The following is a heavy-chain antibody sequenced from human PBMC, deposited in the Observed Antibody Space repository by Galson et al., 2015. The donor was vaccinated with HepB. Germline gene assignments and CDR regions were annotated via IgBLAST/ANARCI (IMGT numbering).Heavy chain of an antibody. CDR1: GFSFRTFS. Sequence: SLRLSCAASGFSFRTFSMNWVRQAPGKGLEGVSYISSSSSTIYYADSVKGRFTISRDNAKNSLYLQMNSLSAEDTAVYYCARFTGAGRFDYWGHGTLVTVSS. V-gene: IGHV3-48*01. CDR3: ARFTGAGRFDY. J-gene: IGHJ4*01. CDR2: ISSSSSTI. D-gene: IGHD3-10*01.